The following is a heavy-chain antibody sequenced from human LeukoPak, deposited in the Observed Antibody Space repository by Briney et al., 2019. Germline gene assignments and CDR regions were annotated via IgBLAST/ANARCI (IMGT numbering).Heavy chain of an antibody. CDR2: ISASGGNS. D-gene: IGHD1-26*01. Sequence: GGSLRLSCEASGFTFSDSAMSWVRQASGRGLEWVSLISASGGNSYYADSVKGRFTLSRDSSKHKLHLHINSLRDEDRAVYYCGRDEYGGGIMGAISPYWGQGTLVTVSS. CDR3: GRDEYGGGIMGAISPY. CDR1: GFTFSDSA. V-gene: IGHV3-23*01. J-gene: IGHJ4*02.